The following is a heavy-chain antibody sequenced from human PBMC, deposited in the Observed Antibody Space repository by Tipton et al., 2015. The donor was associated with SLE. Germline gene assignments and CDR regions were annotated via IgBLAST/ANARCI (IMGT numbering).Heavy chain of an antibody. CDR1: GGSISSSSYY. D-gene: IGHD5-18*01. Sequence: LRLSCTVSGGSISSSSYYWGWIRQPPGKGLEWIGSIYYSGSTYYNPSLKSRFTISVDTSKNQFSLKLSSVTAADTAVYYCASGWIQLWLDYWGQGTLFTVSS. V-gene: IGHV4-39*07. CDR2: IYYSGST. J-gene: IGHJ4*02. CDR3: ASGWIQLWLDY.